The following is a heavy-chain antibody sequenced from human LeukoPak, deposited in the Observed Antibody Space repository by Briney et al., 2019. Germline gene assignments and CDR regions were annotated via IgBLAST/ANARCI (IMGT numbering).Heavy chain of an antibody. CDR2: IYSGGST. D-gene: IGHD4-17*01. CDR3: AKARDYGDLWYFDY. CDR1: GFTVSSNY. J-gene: IGHJ4*02. Sequence: PGGSLRLSCAASGFTVSSNYMSWVRQAPGKGLEWVSVIYSGGSTYYADSVKGRFTISRDNSKNTLYLQMNSLRAEDTAVYYCAKARDYGDLWYFDYWGQGTLVTVSS. V-gene: IGHV3-53*01.